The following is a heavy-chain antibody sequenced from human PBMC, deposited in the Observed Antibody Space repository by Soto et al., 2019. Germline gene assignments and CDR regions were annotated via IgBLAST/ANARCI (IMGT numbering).Heavy chain of an antibody. CDR1: VYTFTGYY. D-gene: IGHD3-10*01. J-gene: IGHJ6*02. V-gene: IGHV1-2*04. CDR2: INPNSGGT. Sequence: GASVKVSCKASVYTFTGYYMHWVRQAPGQGLEWMGWINPNSGGTNYAQKFQGWVTMTRDTSISTAYMELSRLRSDDTAVYYCARTMVRGVIIMDYYGMDVWGQGTTVTVSS. CDR3: ARTMVRGVIIMDYYGMDV.